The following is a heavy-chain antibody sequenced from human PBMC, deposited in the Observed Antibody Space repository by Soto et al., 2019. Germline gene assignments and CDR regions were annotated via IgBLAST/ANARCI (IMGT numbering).Heavy chain of an antibody. CDR3: ASHTPAISISDH. Sequence: QLQLQESGPGLVKPSETLSLTCTVSGGSISSSSYYWGWIRQPPGKGLEWIGSIYYSGSTYYNPPLKSRVTISVATSKNRFSLKLSSVTAADTAVYYCASHTPAISISDHWGQGTLVSVSS. D-gene: IGHD2-15*01. CDR1: GGSISSSSYY. CDR2: IYYSGST. J-gene: IGHJ4*02. V-gene: IGHV4-39*01.